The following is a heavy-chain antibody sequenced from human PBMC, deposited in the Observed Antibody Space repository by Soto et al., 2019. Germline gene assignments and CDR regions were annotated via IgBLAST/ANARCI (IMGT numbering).Heavy chain of an antibody. CDR3: ARTYGDQDAFDI. D-gene: IGHD4-17*01. J-gene: IGHJ3*02. Sequence: LCGGSIRSGGYYWSWIRQHPGKGLEWIGYIYYSGSTYYNPSLKSRVTISVDTSKNQFSLKLSSVTAADTAVYYCARTYGDQDAFDIWGQGTMVTVSS. CDR1: GGSIRSGGYY. V-gene: IGHV4-31*02. CDR2: IYYSGST.